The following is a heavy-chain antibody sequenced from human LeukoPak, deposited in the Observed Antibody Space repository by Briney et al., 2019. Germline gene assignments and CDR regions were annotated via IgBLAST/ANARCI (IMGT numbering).Heavy chain of an antibody. D-gene: IGHD3-10*01. Sequence: SQTLPLTCTVSGGSISSGGYYWSWIRQHPGKGLEWIGYIYYSGSTYYNPSLKSRVTISVDTSKNQFSLKLSSVTAADTAVYYCARVQRVKFPLKYYFDYWGQGTLVTVSS. J-gene: IGHJ4*02. CDR1: GGSISSGGYY. CDR2: IYYSGST. CDR3: ARVQRVKFPLKYYFDY. V-gene: IGHV4-31*03.